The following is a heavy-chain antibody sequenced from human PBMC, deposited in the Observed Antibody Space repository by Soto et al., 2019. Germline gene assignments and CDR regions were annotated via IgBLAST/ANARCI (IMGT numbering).Heavy chain of an antibody. CDR3: ARNYYDSGGGFDY. J-gene: IGHJ4*02. Sequence: EVQLVESGGGLIQPGGSLRLSCAASGFTVSSKYMSWVRQAPGKGLEWVSVIYSGGSTYYADSVKGRFTISRDNSKNTLYLQMISLRAEDTAVYYCARNYYDSGGGFDYWGQGTLVTVSS. V-gene: IGHV3-53*01. CDR2: IYSGGST. CDR1: GFTVSSKY. D-gene: IGHD3-22*01.